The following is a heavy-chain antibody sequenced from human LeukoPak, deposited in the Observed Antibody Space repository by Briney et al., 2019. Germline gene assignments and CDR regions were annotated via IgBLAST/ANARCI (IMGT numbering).Heavy chain of an antibody. CDR3: ARSYGYRGYFDY. D-gene: IGHD5-18*01. J-gene: IGHJ4*02. CDR2: INSSGGTT. V-gene: IGHV1-46*01. Sequence: ASVKVSCKASGYTFTGYYMHWVRQAPGQGLEWMGIINSSGGTTTYAQKFQGRVTMTRDTSTSTVYMELSSLTSEDTAVYYCARSYGYRGYFDYWGQGTLVTVSS. CDR1: GYTFTGYY.